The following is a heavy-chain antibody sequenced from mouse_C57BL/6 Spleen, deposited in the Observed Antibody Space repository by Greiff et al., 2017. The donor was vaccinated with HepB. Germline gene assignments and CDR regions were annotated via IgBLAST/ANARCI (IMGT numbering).Heavy chain of an antibody. Sequence: EVKLVESGPELVKPGASVKISCKASGYTFTDYYMNWVKQSHGKSLEWIGDINTNNGGTSYNQKFKGKATLTVDKSSSTAYMELRSLTSEDSAVYYCARRSDSDYWGQGTTLTVSS. CDR2: INTNNGGT. CDR3: ARRSDSDY. D-gene: IGHD1-1*01. J-gene: IGHJ2*01. CDR1: GYTFTDYY. V-gene: IGHV1-26*01.